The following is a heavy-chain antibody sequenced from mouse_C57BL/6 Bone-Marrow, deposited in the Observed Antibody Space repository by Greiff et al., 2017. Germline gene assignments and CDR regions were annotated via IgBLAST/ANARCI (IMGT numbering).Heavy chain of an antibody. V-gene: IGHV5-9*04. CDR1: GFTFSSYT. CDR2: ISGGGGNT. Sequence: EVQVVESGGGLVKPGGSLKLSCAASGFTFSSYTMSWVRQTPEKRLEWVATISGGGGNTYYPDSVKGRFTISRDNAKNPLYLQLRSLRSEDTSVYYCARRDLRGGQGTLVTVSA. CDR3: ARRDLR. J-gene: IGHJ3*01.